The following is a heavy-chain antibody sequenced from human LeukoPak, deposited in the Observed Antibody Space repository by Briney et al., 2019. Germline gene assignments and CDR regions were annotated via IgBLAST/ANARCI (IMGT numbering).Heavy chain of an antibody. CDR2: IKSNADGGTT. Sequence: GGSLRLSCAASVSNAWMNWVRQAPGKGLEWVGRIKSNADGGTTDYAAPVKGRFTISRDDSKNTFYLQMDSLKTEDTAVYYCTIDLDSGSYFDRWGQGTLVTVSS. J-gene: IGHJ5*02. D-gene: IGHD1-26*01. V-gene: IGHV3-15*01. CDR3: TIDLDSGSYFDR. CDR1: VSNAW.